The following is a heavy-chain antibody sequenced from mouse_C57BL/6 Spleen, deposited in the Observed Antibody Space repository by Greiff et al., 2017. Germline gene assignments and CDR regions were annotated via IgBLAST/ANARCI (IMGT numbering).Heavy chain of an antibody. CDR1: GYTFTSYW. CDR3: ARNGSSSFDY. Sequence: VQLQQPGAELVMPGASVKLSCKASGYTFTSYWMHWVKQRPGQGLEWIGEIDPSDSYTNYNQKFKVKSTLTVNKSSSTAYRQLSSLTSEDSAVYYCARNGSSSFDYWGQGTTLTVSS. D-gene: IGHD1-1*01. V-gene: IGHV1-69*01. J-gene: IGHJ2*01. CDR2: IDPSDSYT.